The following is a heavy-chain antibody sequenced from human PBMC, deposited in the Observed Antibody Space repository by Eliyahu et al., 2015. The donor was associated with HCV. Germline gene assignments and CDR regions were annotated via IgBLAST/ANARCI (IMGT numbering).Heavy chain of an antibody. Sequence: QVTLKESGPALVKPTQTLTLTCXFSGFSLSTDKMRVSWIRQPPGKALEWLARIDWDDDKFYSTSLKTRLTISKDTSKNQVVLTMTNMDPVDTATYYCARMTPNIAARPNAFDVWGHGTTVTVSP. CDR1: GFSLSTDKMR. D-gene: IGHD6-6*01. CDR2: IDWDDDK. J-gene: IGHJ3*01. CDR3: ARMTPNIAARPNAFDV. V-gene: IGHV2-70*04.